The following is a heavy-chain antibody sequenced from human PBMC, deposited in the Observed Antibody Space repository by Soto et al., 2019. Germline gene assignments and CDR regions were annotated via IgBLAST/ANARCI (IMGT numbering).Heavy chain of an antibody. Sequence: GGSLRLSCAASGFTFSSYAMSWVRQAPGKGLEWVSAISGSGGSTYYADSVKGRFTISRDNSKNTLYLQMNSLRAEDTAVYYCAKDRAGAARQNYAFDIWGQGTMVTVSS. CDR3: AKDRAGAARQNYAFDI. J-gene: IGHJ3*02. D-gene: IGHD6-6*01. CDR1: GFTFSSYA. V-gene: IGHV3-23*01. CDR2: ISGSGGST.